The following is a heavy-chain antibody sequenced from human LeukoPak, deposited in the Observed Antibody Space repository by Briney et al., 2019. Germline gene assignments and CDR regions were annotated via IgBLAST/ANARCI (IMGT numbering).Heavy chain of an antibody. CDR3: ARDYYGSGSYYS. CDR2: IYYSGST. V-gene: IGHV4-59*01. CDR1: GGSISSYY. D-gene: IGHD3-10*01. Sequence: SETLSLTCTVSGGSISSYYWSWIRQPPGKGLEWIGYIYYSGSTNYNPSLKSRVTISVDTSKNQSSLKLSSVTAADTAVYYCARDYYGSGSYYSWGQGTLVTVSS. J-gene: IGHJ4*02.